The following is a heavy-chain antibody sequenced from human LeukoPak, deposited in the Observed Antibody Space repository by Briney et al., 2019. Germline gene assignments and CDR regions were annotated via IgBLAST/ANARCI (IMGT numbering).Heavy chain of an antibody. V-gene: IGHV3-48*03. CDR1: GFTFSSYE. CDR3: ARDNGYCSSTSCSGYYYGMDV. D-gene: IGHD2-2*03. Sequence: GGSLRLSCAASGFTFSSYEMNWVRQAPGKGLEGVSYISSSGSTIYYADSVKGRFTISRDNAKNSLYLQMNSLRAEDTAVYYCARDNGYCSSTSCSGYYYGMDVWGKGTTVTVSS. J-gene: IGHJ6*04. CDR2: ISSSGSTI.